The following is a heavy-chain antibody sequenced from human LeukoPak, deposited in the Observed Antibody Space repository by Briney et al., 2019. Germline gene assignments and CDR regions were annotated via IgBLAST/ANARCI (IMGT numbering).Heavy chain of an antibody. CDR2: INHSGST. CDR1: GGSFSGYY. D-gene: IGHD3-10*01. CDR3: ARGRRVRGVPYYYMDV. J-gene: IGHJ6*03. V-gene: IGHV4-34*01. Sequence: KPPETLSLTCAVYGGSFSGYYWSWIRQPPGKGLEWIGEINHSGSTNYNPSLKSRVTISVDTSKNQSSLKLSSVTAADTAVYYCARGRRVRGVPYYYMDVWGKGTTVTVSS.